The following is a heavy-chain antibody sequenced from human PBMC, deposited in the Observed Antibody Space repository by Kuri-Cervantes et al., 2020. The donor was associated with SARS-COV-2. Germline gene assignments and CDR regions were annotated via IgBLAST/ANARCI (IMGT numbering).Heavy chain of an antibody. V-gene: IGHV2-5*02. CDR1: GFSLSTSGVG. CDR2: VYWDDDK. Sequence: SGPTLVKPTQTLTLTCTFSGFSLSTSGVGVGWIRQPPGKALEWLALVYWDDDKRYSPSLKSRLTITKDTSKNQVVPTMTNMDPVDTATYYCAHTFLPYYYYGMDVWGQGTTVTVSS. D-gene: IGHD2/OR15-2a*01. J-gene: IGHJ6*02. CDR3: AHTFLPYYYYGMDV.